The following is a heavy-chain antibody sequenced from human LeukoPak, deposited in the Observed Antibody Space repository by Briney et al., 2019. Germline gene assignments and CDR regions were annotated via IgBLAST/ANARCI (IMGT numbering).Heavy chain of an antibody. CDR1: GFTFSTCS. J-gene: IGHJ5*02. Sequence: QPGGSLRLSCAASGFTFSTCSMKWVRQAPGKGLEWVSAISGSGGSTYYADSVKGRFTISRDNSKNTLYLQMNSLRAEDTAVYYCAKVGEFSEDGYNYFDPWGQGTLVTVSS. V-gene: IGHV3-23*01. CDR3: AKVGEFSEDGYNYFDP. D-gene: IGHD5-24*01. CDR2: ISGSGGST.